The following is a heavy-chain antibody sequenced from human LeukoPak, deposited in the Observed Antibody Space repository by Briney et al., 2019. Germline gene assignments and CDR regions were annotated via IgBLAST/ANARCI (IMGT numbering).Heavy chain of an antibody. CDR2: IYYSGST. Sequence: PSETLSLTCTVSGGSISSCYWSWIRQPPGKGLEWIGYIYYSGSTNYNPSLKSRVTISVDTSKNQFSLKLSSVTAADTAVYYCARDYGGGYCSSTSCQSRFDPWGQGTLVTVSS. CDR3: ARDYGGGYCSSTSCQSRFDP. J-gene: IGHJ5*02. V-gene: IGHV4-59*01. D-gene: IGHD2-2*01. CDR1: GGSISSCY.